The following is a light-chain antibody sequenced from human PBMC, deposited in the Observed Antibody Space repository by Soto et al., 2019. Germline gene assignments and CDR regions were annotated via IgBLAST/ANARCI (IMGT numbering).Light chain of an antibody. CDR3: NSYTNSGTYV. CDR1: SSDVGLYNY. V-gene: IGLV2-14*03. J-gene: IGLJ1*01. CDR2: DVS. Sequence: QSALTQPASVSGSPGQSITISCTGTSSDVGLYNYVSGYRHLPGKAPELIIYDVSNRPSGVSNRFSGSKSANTASLTISGLQAEDEADYYCNSYTNSGTYVFGTGTKLTV.